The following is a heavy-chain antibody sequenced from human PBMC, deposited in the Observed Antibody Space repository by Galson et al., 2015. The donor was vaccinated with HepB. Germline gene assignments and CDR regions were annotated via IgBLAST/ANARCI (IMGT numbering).Heavy chain of an antibody. CDR3: ARAGYDSWTGFYNPNYYYMDV. CDR1: GFTFSSYD. D-gene: IGHD3-3*01. Sequence: SLRLSCAASGFTFSSYDMHWVRQATGKGLEWVSAIATDGDTYYPGSVKGRFTISRENAKNSLYLQLNSLGAEDTAVYYCARAGYDSWTGFYNPNYYYMDVWGNGTTVTVSS. CDR2: IATDGDT. J-gene: IGHJ6*03. V-gene: IGHV3-13*01.